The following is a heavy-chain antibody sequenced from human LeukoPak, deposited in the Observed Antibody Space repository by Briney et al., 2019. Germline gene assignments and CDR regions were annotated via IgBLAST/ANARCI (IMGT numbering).Heavy chain of an antibody. D-gene: IGHD6-13*01. CDR1: GFTFRNYD. Sequence: GGSLRLSCAASGFTFRNYDMHWVRQAARKGLEWVSSIGVDGDTSYPDSVKGRFTISRENAKNSLYLQMNSLRAGDTAVYYCARARSTSWSDYFYYGLDVWGQGTTVTVSS. CDR3: ARARSTSWSDYFYYGLDV. CDR2: IGVDGDT. J-gene: IGHJ6*02. V-gene: IGHV3-13*01.